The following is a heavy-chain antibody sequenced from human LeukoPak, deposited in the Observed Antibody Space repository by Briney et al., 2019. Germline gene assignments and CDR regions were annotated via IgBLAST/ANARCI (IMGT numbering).Heavy chain of an antibody. CDR1: GFTFSNYG. CDR3: ARGLGRELDGAFDI. V-gene: IGHV3-53*01. CDR2: IYSGGRT. Sequence: GGSLRLSCAASGFTFSNYGMNWVRQAPGKGLEWVSVIYSGGRTYYADSVKGRFTISRDNSRNTLYLQMNSLRAEDTAVYYCARGLGRELDGAFDIWGQGTMVTVSS. D-gene: IGHD3-10*01. J-gene: IGHJ3*02.